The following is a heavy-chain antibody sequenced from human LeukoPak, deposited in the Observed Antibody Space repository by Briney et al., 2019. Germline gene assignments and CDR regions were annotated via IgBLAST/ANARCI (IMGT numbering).Heavy chain of an antibody. CDR2: IYYSGST. V-gene: IGHV4-39*07. CDR3: ARHLTDYGEGSYWFDP. Sequence: SETLSLTCTVSGGSISSSSYYWGWIRQPPGKGLEWIGSIYYSGSTYYNPSLKSRVTISVDTSKNQFSLKLSSVTAADTAVYYCARHLTDYGEGSYWFDPWGQGTLVTVSS. CDR1: GGSISSSSYY. J-gene: IGHJ5*02. D-gene: IGHD4-17*01.